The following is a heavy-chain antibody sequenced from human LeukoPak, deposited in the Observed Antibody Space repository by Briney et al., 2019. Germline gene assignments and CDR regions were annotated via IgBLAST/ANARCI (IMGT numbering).Heavy chain of an antibody. D-gene: IGHD6-19*01. CDR3: ARDLVSYGYSSGWYFDS. V-gene: IGHV1-46*01. CDR1: GYTFTSYY. J-gene: IGHJ4*02. CDR2: INPSGGST. Sequence: ASVKVSCKASGYTFTSYYMHWVRQAPGQGLEWMGIINPSGGSTSYAQKFQGRVTMTRDTSTSTVYMELSSLRSEDTAVYYCARDLVSYGYSSGWYFDSWGQGTLVTVSS.